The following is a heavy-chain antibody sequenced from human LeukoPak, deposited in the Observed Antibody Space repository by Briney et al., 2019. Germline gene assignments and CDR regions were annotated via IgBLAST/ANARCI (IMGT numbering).Heavy chain of an antibody. Sequence: GGSLRLSCAASGFTFSSYAMSWVRQAPGKGLEWVSAISGSGGSTFYTDSVKGRFTISRDNSKNTLYLQMNSLRAEDTAVYYCAKDWDERDCSSTSCFNDAFDIWGQGTMVTVSS. D-gene: IGHD2-2*01. CDR1: GFTFSSYA. V-gene: IGHV3-23*01. CDR2: ISGSGGST. CDR3: AKDWDERDCSSTSCFNDAFDI. J-gene: IGHJ3*02.